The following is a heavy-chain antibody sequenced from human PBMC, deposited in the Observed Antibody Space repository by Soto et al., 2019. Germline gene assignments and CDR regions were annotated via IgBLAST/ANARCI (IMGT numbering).Heavy chain of an antibody. D-gene: IGHD3-10*01. CDR3: AKGRQAYGSADAFDI. J-gene: IGHJ3*02. CDR2: ISWNSGSI. CDR1: GFTFDDYA. Sequence: EVQLVESGGGLVQPGRSLRLSCAASGFTFDDYAMHWVRQAPGKGLEWVPGISWNSGSIGYADSVKGRFTISRDNAKNSLYLQMNSLRAEDTALYYCAKGRQAYGSADAFDIWGQGTMVTVSS. V-gene: IGHV3-9*01.